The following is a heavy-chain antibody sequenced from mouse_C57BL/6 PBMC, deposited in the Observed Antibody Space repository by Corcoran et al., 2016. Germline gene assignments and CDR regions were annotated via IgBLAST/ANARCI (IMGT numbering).Heavy chain of an antibody. Sequence: VQLQQSGPELVKPGASVKIPCKASRYTFTEYNTDWVMPSHGKSPAWIVDINPNNGGTIYNQKFMGKATLTVDQSSSTAYMELRSQTSEDTAVYYCARSRGDEYDRRFDYWGQGTTLTVSS. D-gene: IGHD2-4*01. V-gene: IGHV1-18*01. CDR3: ARSRGDEYDRRFDY. CDR1: RYTFTEYN. J-gene: IGHJ2*01. CDR2: INPNNGGT.